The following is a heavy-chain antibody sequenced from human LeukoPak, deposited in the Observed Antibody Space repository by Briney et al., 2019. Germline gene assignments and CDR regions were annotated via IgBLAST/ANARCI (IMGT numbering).Heavy chain of an antibody. V-gene: IGHV4-59*01. Sequence: SETLSLTCTVSGGSINSYFWSWIRQPPGKGLEWIGYIYYSGSTNYNPSLKSRVTISVDTSKNQFSLKLSSVTAADTAVYYCARVDYGVVVVPAAREAFDIWGQGTMVTVSS. D-gene: IGHD2-2*01. CDR3: ARVDYGVVVVPAAREAFDI. J-gene: IGHJ3*02. CDR1: GGSINSYF. CDR2: IYYSGST.